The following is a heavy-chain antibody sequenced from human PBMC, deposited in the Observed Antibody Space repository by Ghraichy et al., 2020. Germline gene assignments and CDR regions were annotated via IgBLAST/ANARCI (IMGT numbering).Heavy chain of an antibody. CDR1: GGSISSYY. J-gene: IGHJ5*02. V-gene: IGHV4-59*01. D-gene: IGHD3-10*01. CDR3: ARGIGSGRFDP. CDR2: IHYSVST. Sequence: SETLSLTCTVSGGSISSYYWSWIRQPPGKGLEWIGYIHYSVSTDYNPSLKSRVTISVDTSKNQFSLKLSSVTAADTAVYYCARGIGSGRFDPWGQGTLVTVSS.